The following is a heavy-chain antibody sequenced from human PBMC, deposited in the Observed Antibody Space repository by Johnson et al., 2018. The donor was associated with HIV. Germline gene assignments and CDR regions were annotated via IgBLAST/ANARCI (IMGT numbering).Heavy chain of an antibody. Sequence: VQLVESGGGLVQPGGSLRLSCAVSGFTVINNYMTWVRQAPGKGLEWVSIIYSRDTTYYADSVKGRFTISRDNYKNTLYLQMNSLRAEDTAVYYCAKDLVDTAMDDAFDIWGQGTMVTVSS. V-gene: IGHV3-66*02. J-gene: IGHJ3*02. CDR3: AKDLVDTAMDDAFDI. CDR2: IYSRDTT. D-gene: IGHD5-18*01. CDR1: GFTVINNY.